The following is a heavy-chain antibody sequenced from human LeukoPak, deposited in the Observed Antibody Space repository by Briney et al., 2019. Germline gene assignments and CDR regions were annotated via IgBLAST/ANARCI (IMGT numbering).Heavy chain of an antibody. CDR1: GGTFSSYA. V-gene: IGHV1-69*13. Sequence: VASVKVSCKASGGTFSSYAISWVRQAPGQGLEWMGGIIPIFGTANYAQKFQGRVTITADESTSTAYMELRSLRSDDTAVYYCARYPAMGYCSGGSCPHFDYWGQRTLVTVSS. CDR3: ARYPAMGYCSGGSCPHFDY. J-gene: IGHJ4*02. CDR2: IIPIFGTA. D-gene: IGHD2-15*01.